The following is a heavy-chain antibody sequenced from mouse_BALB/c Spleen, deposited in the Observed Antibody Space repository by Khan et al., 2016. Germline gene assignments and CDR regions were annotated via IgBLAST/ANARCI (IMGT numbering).Heavy chain of an antibody. CDR2: INPSNGGT. J-gene: IGHJ2*01. CDR1: GYTFTSYY. D-gene: IGHD2-1*01. CDR3: TRSEYGNYVGYFDY. V-gene: IGHV1S81*02. Sequence: VQLQQSGAELVKPGASVKLSCKASGYTFTSYYMYWVKQRPGQGLEWIGEINPSNGGTNFNEKFKSKATLTVDKSSSTAYMQLSSLTSEDSAVYYWTRSEYGNYVGYFDYWGQGTTLTVSS.